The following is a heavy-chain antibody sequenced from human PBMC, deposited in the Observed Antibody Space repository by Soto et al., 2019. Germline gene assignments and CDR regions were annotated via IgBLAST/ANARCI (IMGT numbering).Heavy chain of an antibody. CDR2: INHSGST. CDR1: GGSFSCYY. CDR3: ARGSPYYDFWSGYYAVWFDP. Sequence: SETLSLTCAVYGGSFSCYYWIWIRQPPGKGLEWIGEINHSGSTNYNPSLKSRVTISVDTSKNQFSLKLSSVTAADTAVYYCARGSPYYDFWSGYYAVWFDPWGQGTLVTVSS. D-gene: IGHD3-3*01. J-gene: IGHJ5*02. V-gene: IGHV4-34*01.